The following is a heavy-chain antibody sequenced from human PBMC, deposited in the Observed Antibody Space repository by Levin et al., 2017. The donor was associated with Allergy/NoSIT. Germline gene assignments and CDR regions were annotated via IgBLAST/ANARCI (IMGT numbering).Heavy chain of an antibody. J-gene: IGHJ4*02. CDR1: GYTLINYY. Sequence: ASVKVSCKASGYTLINYYMHWVRQAPGQGLEWMGIINPNDGSTAYAQKFQGRVSMTRDTSTSTVYMELSSLRSDDTAVYYCTRVVGYYFDYWGQGTLVTVSS. CDR3: TRVVGYYFDY. V-gene: IGHV1-46*03. CDR2: INPNDGST. D-gene: IGHD3-10*01.